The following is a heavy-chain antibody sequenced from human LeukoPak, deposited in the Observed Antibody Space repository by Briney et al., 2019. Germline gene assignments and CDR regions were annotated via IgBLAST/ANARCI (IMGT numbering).Heavy chain of an antibody. D-gene: IGHD5-18*01. J-gene: IGHJ4*02. Sequence: ESSPRLVKPSQTLSLTCTVTGGSISSGSYYWSWIPHPAGKGLERIGRIYTSGSTNYNPSLKSRVTISVDTSKNQFSLKLSSVTAADTAVYYCAREGGYSYGDAPLHFDYWGQGTLVTVSS. V-gene: IGHV4-61*02. CDR1: GGSISSGSYY. CDR2: IYTSGST. CDR3: AREGGYSYGDAPLHFDY.